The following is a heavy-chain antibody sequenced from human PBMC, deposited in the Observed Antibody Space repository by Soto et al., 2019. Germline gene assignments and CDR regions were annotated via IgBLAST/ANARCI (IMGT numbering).Heavy chain of an antibody. CDR3: ATDQVPGFWRGQAVGPQAYDI. J-gene: IGHJ3*02. CDR2: VSGSGGST. V-gene: IGHV3-23*01. CDR1: GFTFSSYA. Sequence: PGGSLRLSCAASGFTFSSYAMSWVRQAPGKGLAWVASVSGSGGSTYYADSVKGRSTISRDNSKNTLFLQLNSLRGEDTAVYYCATDQVPGFWRGQAVGPQAYDIWSQGTMVTVSS. D-gene: IGHD3-3*01.